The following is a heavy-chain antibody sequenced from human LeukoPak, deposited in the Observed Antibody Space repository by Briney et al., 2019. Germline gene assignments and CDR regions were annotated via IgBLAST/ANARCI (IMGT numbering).Heavy chain of an antibody. Sequence: SETLSLTCTVSGGSISIYYWSWIRQPPGKGLEWFGYIYYSGSSTYNPSLKSRVTISVDTSKNQFSLKLSSVTAADMAVYYCARHSAVGAFDIWGQGTMVTVSS. V-gene: IGHV4-59*13. CDR2: IYYSGSS. CDR1: GGSISIYY. CDR3: ARHSAVGAFDI. D-gene: IGHD6-13*01. J-gene: IGHJ3*02.